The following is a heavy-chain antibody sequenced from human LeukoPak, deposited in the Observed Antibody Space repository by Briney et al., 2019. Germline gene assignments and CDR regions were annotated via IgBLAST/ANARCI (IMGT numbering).Heavy chain of an antibody. CDR2: IWYDGSNK. CDR1: GFTFSSYG. J-gene: IGHJ4*02. Sequence: GGSLRLSCAASGFTFSSYGMHWVRQAPGKGLEWVAVIWYDGSNKYYADSVKGRFTISRDNSKNTLYLQMNSLRAEDTAVYYCARIRYCSSTSCYRQWLVPVAIDYWGQGTLVTVSS. D-gene: IGHD2-2*01. V-gene: IGHV3-33*01. CDR3: ARIRYCSSTSCYRQWLVPVAIDY.